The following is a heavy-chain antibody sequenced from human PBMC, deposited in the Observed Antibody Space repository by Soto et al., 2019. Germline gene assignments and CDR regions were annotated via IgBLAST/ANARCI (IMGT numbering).Heavy chain of an antibody. J-gene: IGHJ5*02. CDR1: GLSISSHPW. V-gene: IGHV4-4*02. Sequence: QVQLQESGPGLVTPSGTLSLTCSVSGLSISSHPWWTWVRQAPGKGLEWIGELYPSGGAAYNPSLKNRSAISVDCSQNLLSLTLASVTAADTAVYYCATCVHCSIGGRFDPWGLGALVTVSS. CDR3: ATCVHCSIGGRFDP. CDR2: LYPSGGA. D-gene: IGHD3-16*01.